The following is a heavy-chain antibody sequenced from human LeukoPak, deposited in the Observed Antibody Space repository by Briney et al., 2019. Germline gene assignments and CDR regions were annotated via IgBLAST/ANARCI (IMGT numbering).Heavy chain of an antibody. Sequence: ASVKVSCKASGYTFTSYYMHWVRHAPRQGLEWMVIINPSGGSTSYAQNFQGTVTMTRDTSTSTVYMELSSLRSEDTAVYCCDRVRWGSELERRSLRFDYWGQGTLVTVSS. CDR2: INPSGGST. CDR3: DRVRWGSELERRSLRFDY. J-gene: IGHJ4*02. CDR1: GYTFTSYY. D-gene: IGHD1-1*01. V-gene: IGHV1-46*03.